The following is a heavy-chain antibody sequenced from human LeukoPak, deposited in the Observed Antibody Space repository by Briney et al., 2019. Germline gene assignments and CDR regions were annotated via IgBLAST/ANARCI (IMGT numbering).Heavy chain of an antibody. CDR1: GFTFNSYT. Sequence: GGSLRLSCAASGFTFNSYTMNWVRQAPGKGLEWVSSISSTSSYIYYANSVKGRFTISRDNAKNSLYLQMNSLRADDTAVYYCARGRRRLAAPGATPPAPYFDYWGQGTLVTVSS. CDR2: ISSTSSYI. V-gene: IGHV3-21*01. D-gene: IGHD6-13*01. J-gene: IGHJ4*02. CDR3: ARGRRRLAAPGATPPAPYFDY.